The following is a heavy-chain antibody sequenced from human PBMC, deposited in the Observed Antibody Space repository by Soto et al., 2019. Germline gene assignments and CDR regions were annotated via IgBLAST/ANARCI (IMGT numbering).Heavy chain of an antibody. J-gene: IGHJ6*02. Sequence: SQTLSLTCAISGDSVSSNSAAWNWIRQSPSRGLEWLGRTYYRSKWYNDYAVSVKSRITINPATSQNQFSLQLNSVTPEDTAVYYCARVGPRYCSSTSCYKYGMDVWGQGTTVTVS. CDR2: TYYRSKWYN. D-gene: IGHD2-2*02. CDR3: ARVGPRYCSSTSCYKYGMDV. V-gene: IGHV6-1*01. CDR1: GDSVSSNSAA.